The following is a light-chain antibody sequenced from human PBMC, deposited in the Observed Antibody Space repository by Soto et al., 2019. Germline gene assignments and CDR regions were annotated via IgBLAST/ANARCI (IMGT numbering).Light chain of an antibody. V-gene: IGKV3-15*01. CDR2: GAS. CDR1: QSVRTN. J-gene: IGKJ3*01. CDR3: QQYTNWPPGNT. Sequence: EIVMTQSPATLSVSPGERATLSCRASQSVRTNLAWYQQKPGQAPRLLIYGASTRATGIPARFSGSGSGTEFTLTIISLQSGDLAVYYCQQYTNWPPGNTFGPGTKVDVK.